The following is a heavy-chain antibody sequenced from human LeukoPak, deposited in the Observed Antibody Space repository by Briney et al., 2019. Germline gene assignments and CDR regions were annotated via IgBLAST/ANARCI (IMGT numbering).Heavy chain of an antibody. CDR1: GFTFSSYG. CDR2: IWYDGSKK. D-gene: IGHD3-16*01. J-gene: IGHJ6*03. V-gene: IGHV3-33*01. CDR3: ARTAKDYAVGSDYMDV. Sequence: GRSLRLSCAASGFTFSSYGMHWVRQAPGKGLEWVAVIWYDGSKKYYADSVKGRFTISRDNSKNTLYLQMNSLRAEDTAVYYCARTAKDYAVGSDYMDVWGKGTTVTVSS.